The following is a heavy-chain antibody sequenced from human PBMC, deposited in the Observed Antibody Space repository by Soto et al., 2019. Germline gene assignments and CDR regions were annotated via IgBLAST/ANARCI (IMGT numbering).Heavy chain of an antibody. V-gene: IGHV1-18*01. CDR1: GYTFTTYG. CDR2: INAYNGNT. CDR3: ARDPVAGTYGDY. Sequence: QVQLVQSGAEVKKPGASVKVSCKASGYTFTTYGISWVRQAPGQGLEWMGWINAYNGNTNYAQKLQGRVTMTTDTATSTAYMELRSPRSDVTAVYYGARDPVAGTYGDYWGQGTLVTVSS. D-gene: IGHD6-19*01. J-gene: IGHJ4*02.